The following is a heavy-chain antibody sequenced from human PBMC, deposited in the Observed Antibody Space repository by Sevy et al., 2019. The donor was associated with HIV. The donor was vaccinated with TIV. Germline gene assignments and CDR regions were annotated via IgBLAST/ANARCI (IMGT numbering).Heavy chain of an antibody. J-gene: IGHJ4*02. V-gene: IGHV3-74*01. CDR1: GFTFSSYW. D-gene: IGHD6-19*01. CDR2: INSDGSST. Sequence: GGSLRLSCAASGFTFSSYWMHWVRQAPGKGLVWVSRINSDGSSTNYADSVKGRFTISRDNAKNTLYLQMNSLRAEDTAVYYCARGGYSSGWYQNWGQGTLVTVSS. CDR3: ARGGYSSGWYQN.